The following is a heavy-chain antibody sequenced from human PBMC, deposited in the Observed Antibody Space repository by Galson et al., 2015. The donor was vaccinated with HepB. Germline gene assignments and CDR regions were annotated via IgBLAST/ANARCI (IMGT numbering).Heavy chain of an antibody. CDR3: ARVNPEYTSGWYRQALYDFDS. D-gene: IGHD6-19*01. CDR1: GFTFRNYA. Sequence: SLRLSCAASGFTFRNYAMSWVRQAPGKGLEWVSAITPSGDNTYSADSVKGRFTISRDNSKNTLFLQKTGLTADDTAIYYCARVNPEYTSGWYRQALYDFDSWGQGTLVAVSS. CDR2: ITPSGDNT. J-gene: IGHJ4*02. V-gene: IGHV3-23*01.